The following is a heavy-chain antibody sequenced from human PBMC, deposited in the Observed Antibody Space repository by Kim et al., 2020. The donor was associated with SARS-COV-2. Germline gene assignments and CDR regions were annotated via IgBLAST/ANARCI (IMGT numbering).Heavy chain of an antibody. Sequence: SETLSLTCAVSGGSISSSNWWSWVRQPPGKGLEWIGEIYHSGSTNYNPSLKSRVTISVDKSKNQFSLKLSSVTAADTAVYYCARYSGSYYAYYYYYYMDVWGKETTVTVSS. CDR2: IYHSGST. D-gene: IGHD1-26*01. J-gene: IGHJ6*03. V-gene: IGHV4-4*02. CDR3: ARYSGSYYAYYYYYYMDV. CDR1: GGSISSSNW.